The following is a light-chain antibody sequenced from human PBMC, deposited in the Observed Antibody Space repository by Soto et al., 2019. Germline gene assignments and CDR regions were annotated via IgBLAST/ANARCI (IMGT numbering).Light chain of an antibody. V-gene: IGLV2-14*02. CDR3: SSYTGSSTLDV. J-gene: IGLJ1*01. CDR2: DVS. Sequence: QSVLTQPASVSGSPGQSISISCTGTSSDVGSYNLVSWYQQHPGKAPKLMIYDVSNRPSGISNRFSGSKSGNTASLTISGLQAEDEADYYCSSYTGSSTLDVFGTGTKVTVL. CDR1: SSDVGSYNL.